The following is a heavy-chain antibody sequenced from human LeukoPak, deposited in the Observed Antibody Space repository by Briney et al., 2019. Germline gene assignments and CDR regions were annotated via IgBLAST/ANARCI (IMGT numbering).Heavy chain of an antibody. CDR3: ARDLSLYCSGSSCYSLNY. J-gene: IGHJ4*02. D-gene: IGHD2-15*01. V-gene: IGHV3-30*02. Sequence: GGSLRLSCAASGFIFSSYGMHWVRQAPGKGLEWVAFIRYDGSNKYYADSVEGRFTISRDNSKNTLYLQMNSLRAEDTAVCYCARDLSLYCSGSSCYSLNYWGQGTLVTVSS. CDR2: IRYDGSNK. CDR1: GFIFSSYG.